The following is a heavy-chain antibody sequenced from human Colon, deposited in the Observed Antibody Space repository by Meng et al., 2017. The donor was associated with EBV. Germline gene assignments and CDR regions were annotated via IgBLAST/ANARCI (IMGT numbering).Heavy chain of an antibody. V-gene: IGHV4-34*02. CDR1: GGYLSGYY. CDR2: INHSGSA. CDR3: ARTFGYCSNNNCPRTLGY. J-gene: IGHJ4*02. D-gene: IGHD2-2*03. Sequence: VQLEQGRAGLLKPSETRALPCGCSGGYLSGYYWSWIRHFPGRTLEFIGDINHSGSANYNQSLRSRVTISVDTSKNQIFLNLHSVTAADTAVYHCARTFGYCSNNNCPRTLGYWGQGTLVTVSS.